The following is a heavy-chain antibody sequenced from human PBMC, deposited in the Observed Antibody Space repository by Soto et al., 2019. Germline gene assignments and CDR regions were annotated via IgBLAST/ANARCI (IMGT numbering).Heavy chain of an antibody. D-gene: IGHD3-22*01. CDR1: GYTLTELS. Sequence: SVKVSCKVSGYTLTELSMHWVRQAPGQGLEWMGGIIPIFGTANYAQKFQGRVTITADESTSTAYMELSSLRSEDTAVYYCARDPENSSGYPDWGQGTLVTVSS. CDR2: IIPIFGTA. J-gene: IGHJ4*02. CDR3: ARDPENSSGYPD. V-gene: IGHV1-69*13.